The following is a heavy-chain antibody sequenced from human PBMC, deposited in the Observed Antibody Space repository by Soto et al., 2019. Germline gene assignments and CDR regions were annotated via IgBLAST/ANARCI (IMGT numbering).Heavy chain of an antibody. Sequence: QVQLVESGGGVVQPGRSLRLSCAASGFTFSSYGMHWVRQAPGKGLEWVAVIWYDGSNKYYADSVKGRFTISRDNSKNTMYLQMNSVRAEDTAVYYCARDAHLYCSSTSCQNFAFDIWGQGTMVTVSS. J-gene: IGHJ3*02. CDR3: ARDAHLYCSSTSCQNFAFDI. D-gene: IGHD2-2*01. CDR1: GFTFSSYG. V-gene: IGHV3-33*01. CDR2: IWYDGSNK.